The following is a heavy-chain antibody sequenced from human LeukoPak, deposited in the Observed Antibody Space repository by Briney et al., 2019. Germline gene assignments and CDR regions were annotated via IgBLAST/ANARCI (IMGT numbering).Heavy chain of an antibody. CDR3: ARDLAWGWFDP. J-gene: IGHJ5*02. Sequence: PGGTLRLSCAGSGFTFSTYGMNWVRQAPGKGLEWVSGIGPSGDRTHYADSVKGRVTISRDNSKRTMYLQMNSLRVEDTAVYYCARDLAWGWFDPRGQGTLVTVSS. V-gene: IGHV3-23*01. CDR2: IGPSGDRT. CDR1: GFTFSTYG. D-gene: IGHD3-16*01.